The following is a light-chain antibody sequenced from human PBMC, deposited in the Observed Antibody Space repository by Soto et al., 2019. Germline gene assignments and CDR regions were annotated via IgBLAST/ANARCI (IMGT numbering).Light chain of an antibody. Sequence: QSALTQPPSASGSPGQSVTISCTGTSSDVGGYNHVSWYQQHPGKAPKVVIYEVTKRPSGVPDRFSGSKSGNTASLTVSGLQAEDEADYYCATWDSSLSAVVVGGGTKVTVL. V-gene: IGLV2-8*01. CDR1: SSDVGGYNH. J-gene: IGLJ2*01. CDR2: EVT. CDR3: ATWDSSLSAVV.